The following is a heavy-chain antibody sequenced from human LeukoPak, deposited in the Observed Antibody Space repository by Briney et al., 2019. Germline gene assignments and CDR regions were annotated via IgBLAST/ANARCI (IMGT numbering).Heavy chain of an antibody. CDR2: ISWDGGST. J-gene: IGHJ1*01. CDR1: GFTFDDYT. D-gene: IGHD4-23*01. V-gene: IGHV3-43*01. Sequence: SGGSLRLSCAASGFTFDDYTMHWVRQPPGKGLEWVSLISWDGGSTYYADSMEGRFTISRDNSKNSLYLQMNSLRTEDTAFYYCAKDRDYGGNSGYFHHWGQGTLVTVSS. CDR3: AKDRDYGGNSGYFHH.